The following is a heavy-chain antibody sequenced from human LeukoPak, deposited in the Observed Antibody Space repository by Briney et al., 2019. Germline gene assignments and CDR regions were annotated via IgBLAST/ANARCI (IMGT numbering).Heavy chain of an antibody. Sequence: PGGSLRLSCAASGFTFSSYAMSWVRQAPGKGLEWVSAISGSGGSTYYADSVKGRFTVSRDNSKNTLYLQMNSLRAEDTAVYYCAKHYDSSGYYFDYWGPGTLVTVSS. CDR1: GFTFSSYA. D-gene: IGHD3-22*01. CDR3: AKHYDSSGYYFDY. CDR2: ISGSGGST. V-gene: IGHV3-23*01. J-gene: IGHJ4*02.